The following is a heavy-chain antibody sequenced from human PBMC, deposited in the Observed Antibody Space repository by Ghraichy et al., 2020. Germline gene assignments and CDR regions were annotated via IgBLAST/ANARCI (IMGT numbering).Heavy chain of an antibody. V-gene: IGHV1-2*02. J-gene: IGHJ4*02. CDR2: INPNSGGT. CDR1: GYTFTGYY. CDR3: ARLSPYSSSWYLDY. Sequence: ASVKVSCKASGYTFTGYYMHWVRQAPGQGLEWMGWINPNSGGTNYAQKFQGRVTMTRDTSISTAYMELSRLRSDDTAVYYCARLSPYSSSWYLDYWGQGTLVTVSS. D-gene: IGHD6-13*01.